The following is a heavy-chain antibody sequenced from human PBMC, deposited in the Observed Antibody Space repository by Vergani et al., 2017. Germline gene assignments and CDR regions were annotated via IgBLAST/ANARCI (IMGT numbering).Heavy chain of an antibody. Sequence: EVQLVESGGGLVKPGGSLRLSCAASGFTFSSYSMNWVRQAPGKGLEWVSSISSSGGSTYYADSVKGRFTISRDNSKNTLYLQMNSLRAEDTAVYYCAKREYHPGDYYYYYMDVWGKGTTVTVSS. CDR3: AKREYHPGDYYYYYMDV. D-gene: IGHD2-2*01. J-gene: IGHJ6*03. CDR2: ISSSGGST. V-gene: IGHV3-23*04. CDR1: GFTFSSYS.